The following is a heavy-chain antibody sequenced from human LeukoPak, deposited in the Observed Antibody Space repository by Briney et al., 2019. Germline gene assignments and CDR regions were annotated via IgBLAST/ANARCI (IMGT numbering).Heavy chain of an antibody. V-gene: IGHV3-30*04. J-gene: IGHJ4*02. CDR1: GFTFSNYA. D-gene: IGHD3-22*01. Sequence: GGSLRLSCAASGFTFSNYAMHWVRQAPGKGLEWVAVISYDGRNIYYVESVKGRFTIARDNSKNTLYLQMNSLRAEDTAVYYCASSYDSSGYRGDLDYWGQGTLVTVSS. CDR3: ASSYDSSGYRGDLDY. CDR2: ISYDGRNI.